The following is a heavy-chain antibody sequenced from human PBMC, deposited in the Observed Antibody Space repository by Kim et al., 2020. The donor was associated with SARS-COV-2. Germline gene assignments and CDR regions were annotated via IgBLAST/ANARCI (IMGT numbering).Heavy chain of an antibody. CDR1: GFIFSNYE. V-gene: IGHV3-48*03. Sequence: GGSLRLSCAASGFIFSNYEMNWVRQAPGKGLEWVSYISRSGTHIYYAGSVKGRFTISRDSAENSLYLQMNSLRAEDTAVYYCVRYCASTVATCYSPDVFDIWGQETMVTVSS. J-gene: IGHJ3*02. D-gene: IGHD2-2*01. CDR3: VRYCASTVATCYSPDVFDI. CDR2: ISRSGTHI.